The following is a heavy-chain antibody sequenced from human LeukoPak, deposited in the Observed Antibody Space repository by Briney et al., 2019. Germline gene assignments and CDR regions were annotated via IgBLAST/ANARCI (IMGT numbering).Heavy chain of an antibody. CDR3: AKSAHSSWYGALDY. D-gene: IGHD6-13*01. CDR2: ISHDGSNE. J-gene: IGHJ4*02. V-gene: IGHV3-30*18. CDR1: GFIFSTYG. Sequence: GGSLRLSCAASGFIFSTYGMHWVRQAPGKGLEWVAAISHDGSNEFYADSVKGRFSISRDNSKNTQYLQMNSLRAEDTAVYYCAKSAHSSWYGALDYWGQGTLVTVSS.